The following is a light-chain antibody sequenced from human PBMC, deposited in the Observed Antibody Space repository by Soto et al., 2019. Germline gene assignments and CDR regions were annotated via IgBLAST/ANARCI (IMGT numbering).Light chain of an antibody. V-gene: IGKV1-12*01. J-gene: IGKJ2*01. CDR1: QGRSGS. CDR3: QQGNGFPRT. CDR2: AAS. Sequence: DIQMTQSPSSVSASVGDRVTITCRASQGRSGSLAWYQQKPGKAPNLLIYAASMLQSGVPSRFSGSESGTDFTLTISSRQPEDFAIYYCQQGNGFPRTFGEGTELEMK.